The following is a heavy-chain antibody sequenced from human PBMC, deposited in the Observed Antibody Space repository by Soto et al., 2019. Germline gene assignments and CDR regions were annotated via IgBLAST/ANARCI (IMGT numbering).Heavy chain of an antibody. D-gene: IGHD5-12*01. CDR1: GFSFSTYW. V-gene: IGHV3-74*01. Sequence: EVQLVESGGGLVQPGWPLRLTCADSGFSFSTYWMHWVRQGPGKGLVWVSRINTDGSSTNYADSVKGRFTISRDNAKNTVYLQMNSLSAEDTASYYCARTPGIYYIAWGQGAMVTVSS. CDR3: ARTPGIYYIA. J-gene: IGHJ3*01. CDR2: INTDGSST.